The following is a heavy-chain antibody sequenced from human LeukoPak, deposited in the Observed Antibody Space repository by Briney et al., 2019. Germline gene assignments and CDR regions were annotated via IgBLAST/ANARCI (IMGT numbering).Heavy chain of an antibody. Sequence: PSETLSLTCAVYGGSFSGYYWSWIRQPPGNGLEWIGEINHSGSTNYNPSLKSRVTISVDTSKNQFSLKLSSVTAADTAVYYCARGFEDRYAFSVDYWGQGTLVTVSS. CDR2: INHSGST. J-gene: IGHJ4*02. V-gene: IGHV4-34*01. D-gene: IGHD3-16*02. CDR1: GGSFSGYY. CDR3: ARGFEDRYAFSVDY.